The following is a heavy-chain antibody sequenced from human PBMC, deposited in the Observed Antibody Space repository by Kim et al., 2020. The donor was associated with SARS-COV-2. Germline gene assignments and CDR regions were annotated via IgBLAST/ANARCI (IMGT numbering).Heavy chain of an antibody. D-gene: IGHD4-17*01. CDR3: ARDPHRGGDYDY. J-gene: IGHJ4*02. CDR2: N. V-gene: IGHV3-7*03. Sequence: NCNLESVEGRFTSARDNAKTSLFLQMNSLRAEDTAVYYCARDPHRGGDYDYWGQGTLVTVSS.